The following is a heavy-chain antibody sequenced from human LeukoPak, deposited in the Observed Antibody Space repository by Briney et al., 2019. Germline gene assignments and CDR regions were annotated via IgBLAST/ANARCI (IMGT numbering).Heavy chain of an antibody. CDR2: ISYDGDNK. D-gene: IGHD5-12*01. V-gene: IGHV3-30*18. CDR1: GFTFSSYG. Sequence: GRSLRLSCAASGFTFSSYGMHWVRQAPGKGLEWVAVISYDGDNKYYADSVKGRFTISRDNSKNTLYLQMNSLRAEDTAVYYCAKGRGYEHLDYWGQGTLVTVSS. J-gene: IGHJ4*02. CDR3: AKGRGYEHLDY.